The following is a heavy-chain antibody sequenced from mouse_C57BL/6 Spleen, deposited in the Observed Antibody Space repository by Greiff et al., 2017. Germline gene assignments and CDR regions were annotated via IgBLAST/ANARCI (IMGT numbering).Heavy chain of an antibody. CDR3: ARGSYYGSSYGAMDY. J-gene: IGHJ4*01. Sequence: VQLQQSGAELVKPGASVKLSCKASGYTFTSYWMQWVKQRPGQGLEWIGEIDPSDSYTNYNQKFKGKATLTVDTSSSTAYMQLSSLTSEDSAVYYCARGSYYGSSYGAMDYWGQGTSVTVSS. V-gene: IGHV1-50*01. CDR2: IDPSDSYT. CDR1: GYTFTSYW. D-gene: IGHD1-1*01.